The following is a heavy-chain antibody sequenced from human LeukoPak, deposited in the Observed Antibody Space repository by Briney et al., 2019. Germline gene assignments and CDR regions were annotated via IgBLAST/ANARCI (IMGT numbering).Heavy chain of an antibody. J-gene: IGHJ4*02. D-gene: IGHD2-2*01. CDR1: GGSISSSSYY. Sequence: PSETLSLTCTVSGGSISSSSYYWGWIRQPPGKGLEWIGSIYYSGSTYYNPSLKSRVTISVDTSKNQFSLKLSSVTAADTAVYHCARQWRYCSSTSCLHFDYWGQGTLVTVSS. CDR3: ARQWRYCSSTSCLHFDY. V-gene: IGHV4-39*01. CDR2: IYYSGST.